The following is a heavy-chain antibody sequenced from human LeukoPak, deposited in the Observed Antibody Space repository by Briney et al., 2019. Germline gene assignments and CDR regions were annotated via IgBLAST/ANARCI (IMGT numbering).Heavy chain of an antibody. Sequence: GGSLRLSCAASGFTFSDAWTSWVRQAPGKGLEWVSAISGSGGSTYYADSVKGRFTISRDNSKNTLYLQMNSLRAEDTAVYYCAKNKYYFDYWGQGTLVTVSS. D-gene: IGHD1/OR15-1a*01. CDR2: ISGSGGST. J-gene: IGHJ4*02. V-gene: IGHV3-23*01. CDR1: GFTFSDAW. CDR3: AKNKYYFDY.